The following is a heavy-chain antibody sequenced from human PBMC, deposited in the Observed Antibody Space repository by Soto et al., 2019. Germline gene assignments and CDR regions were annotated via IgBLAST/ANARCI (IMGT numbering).Heavy chain of an antibody. Sequence: SGPLSLTCAISGASVSSNSAAWNWIRQSPSRGLEWLGRTYYRSRWYNDYAESVKSRITINPDTSKSLFSLQLNSVTPEDTAIDYCARSSGRLDDWGQGNLVTVSS. CDR2: TYYRSRWYN. V-gene: IGHV6-1*01. CDR1: GASVSSNSAA. D-gene: IGHD3-10*01. J-gene: IGHJ4*02. CDR3: ARSSGRLDD.